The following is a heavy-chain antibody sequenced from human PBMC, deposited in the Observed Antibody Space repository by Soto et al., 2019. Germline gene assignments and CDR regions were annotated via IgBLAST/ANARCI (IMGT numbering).Heavy chain of an antibody. CDR3: AKEGLVVPAADYYYYMDV. D-gene: IGHD2-2*01. Sequence: GSLRLSCAASGFTFSGYSMNWVRQAPGKGLEWVSYISSSSSTIYYADSVKGRFTISRDNSKNTLYLQMNSLRAEDTAVYYCAKEGLVVPAADYYYYMDVWGKGTTVTVSS. J-gene: IGHJ6*03. CDR1: GFTFSGYS. CDR2: ISSSSSTI. V-gene: IGHV3-48*01.